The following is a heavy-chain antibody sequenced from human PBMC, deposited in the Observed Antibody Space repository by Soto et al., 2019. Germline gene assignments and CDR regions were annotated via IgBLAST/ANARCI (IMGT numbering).Heavy chain of an antibody. CDR3: SKDISGRGSYYYYYGMDV. D-gene: IGHD1-26*01. CDR2: ISGNSGSV. Sequence: EVQLVESGGGLVPPGRPLRLSCAASGFTFNDYAMHWVRQPPGKGLEWVSGISGNSGSVGYADSVKARFTISRDNAKKSLYLQMNSRRPDDTAFYYCSKDISGRGSYYYYYGMDVWGQGIPVTVSS. V-gene: IGHV3-9*01. CDR1: GFTFNDYA. J-gene: IGHJ6*02.